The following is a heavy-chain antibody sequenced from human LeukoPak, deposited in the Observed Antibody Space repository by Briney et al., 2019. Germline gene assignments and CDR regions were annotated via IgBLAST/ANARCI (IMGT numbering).Heavy chain of an antibody. CDR3: AKEGQYYDSSGYIDY. CDR2: ISGSGGST. D-gene: IGHD3-22*01. J-gene: IGHJ4*02. V-gene: IGHV3-23*01. Sequence: GGSLRLSCAASGFTFSSYAMSWARQAPGKGLEWVSAISGSGGSTYYADSVKGRFTISRDNSKNTLYLQMNSLRAEDTAVYYCAKEGQYYDSSGYIDYWGQGTLVTVSS. CDR1: GFTFSSYA.